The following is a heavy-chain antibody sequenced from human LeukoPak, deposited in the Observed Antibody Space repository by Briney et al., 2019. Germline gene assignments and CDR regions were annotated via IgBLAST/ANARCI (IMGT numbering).Heavy chain of an antibody. V-gene: IGHV1-8*02. Sequence: ASVKVSCKASGYTFTAYYMHWVRQATGQGLEWMGWMNPNSGNTGYAQKFQGRVTMTRNTSISTAYMELSSLRSEDTAVYYCARGLHSSSDFDYWGQGTLVTVSS. CDR1: GYTFTAYY. CDR3: ARGLHSSSDFDY. D-gene: IGHD6-13*01. CDR2: MNPNSGNT. J-gene: IGHJ4*02.